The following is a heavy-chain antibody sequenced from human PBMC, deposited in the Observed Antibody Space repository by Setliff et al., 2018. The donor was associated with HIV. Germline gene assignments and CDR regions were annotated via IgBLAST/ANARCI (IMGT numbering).Heavy chain of an antibody. V-gene: IGHV4-59*01. CDR1: GGSISRYY. Sequence: SETLSLTCTVSGGSISRYYWSWIRQPPGKGLEWIGYIYYSGSTNYNPSLKSRVTISVDTSKNQFSLKLTSVTAADTAVRYCARGPSLQTTLFDYWGQGTLVTVSS. J-gene: IGHJ4*02. CDR3: ARGPSLQTTLFDY. CDR2: IYYSGST.